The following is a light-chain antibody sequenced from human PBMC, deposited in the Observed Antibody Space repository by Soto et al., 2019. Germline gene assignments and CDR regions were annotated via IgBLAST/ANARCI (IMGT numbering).Light chain of an antibody. J-gene: IGKJ4*01. V-gene: IGKV1-39*01. CDR1: QSISSY. CDR2: AAS. CDR3: QQSYIKLPLT. Sequence: DIQMTQSPSSLSASVGDRVTITCRASQSISSYLNWYQQKPGKAPKLLIYAASSLQSGVPSRFSGSGSGTDFTLTISSLQPEDFATYYCQQSYIKLPLTFGGGTQVDI.